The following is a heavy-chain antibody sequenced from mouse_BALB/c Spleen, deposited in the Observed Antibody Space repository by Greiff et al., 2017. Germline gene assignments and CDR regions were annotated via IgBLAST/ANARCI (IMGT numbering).Heavy chain of an antibody. Sequence: SGPELVRPGVSVKISCKGSGYTFTDYAMHWVKQSHAKSLEWIGVISTYYGNTNYNQKFKGKATMTVDKSSSTAYMELARLTSEDSAIYYCARGAGLRSFAYWGQGTLVTVSA. CDR1: GYTFTDYA. V-gene: IGHV1S137*01. CDR2: ISTYYGNT. J-gene: IGHJ3*01. CDR3: ARGAGLRSFAY. D-gene: IGHD1-1*01.